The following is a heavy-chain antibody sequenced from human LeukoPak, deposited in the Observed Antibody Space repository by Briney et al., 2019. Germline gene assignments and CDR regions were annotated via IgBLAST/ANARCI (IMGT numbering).Heavy chain of an antibody. V-gene: IGHV4-59*08. J-gene: IGHJ3*02. CDR1: GGSISSYY. Sequence: SETLSLTCTVSGGSISSYYWSWIRQPPGKGLEWIGYIYYSGSTNYNPSLKSRVTISVDTSKNQFSLKLSSVTAADTAVYYCARSSFGGVGDAFDIWGQGTMVTVSS. CDR3: ARSSFGGVGDAFDI. CDR2: IYYSGST. D-gene: IGHD3-3*01.